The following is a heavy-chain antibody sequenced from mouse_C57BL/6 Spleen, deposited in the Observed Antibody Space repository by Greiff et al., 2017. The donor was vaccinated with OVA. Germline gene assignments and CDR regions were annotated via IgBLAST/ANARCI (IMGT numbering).Heavy chain of an antibody. CDR3: ARRTGTGWYFDV. V-gene: IGHV5-9*01. CDR2: ISGGGGNT. Sequence: EVKVEESGGGLVKPGGSLKLSCAASGFTFSSYTMSWVRQTPEKRLEWVATISGGGGNTYYPDSVKGRFTISRDNAKNTLYLQMSSLRSEDTALYYCARRTGTGWYFDVWGTGTTVTVSS. CDR1: GFTFSSYT. D-gene: IGHD4-1*01. J-gene: IGHJ1*03.